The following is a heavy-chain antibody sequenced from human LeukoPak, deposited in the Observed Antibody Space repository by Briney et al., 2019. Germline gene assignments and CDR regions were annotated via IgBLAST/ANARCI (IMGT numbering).Heavy chain of an antibody. J-gene: IGHJ4*02. Sequence: PSETLSLTCAVYGGSFSGYYWSWIRQPPGKGLEWIGEINHSGSTNYNPSLKSRVTISVDTSKNQFSLKLSSVTAADTAVYYCASTYNYYDSSGTFDYWGQGTLVTVSS. CDR1: GGSFSGYY. CDR2: INHSGST. CDR3: ASTYNYYDSSGTFDY. D-gene: IGHD3-22*01. V-gene: IGHV4-34*01.